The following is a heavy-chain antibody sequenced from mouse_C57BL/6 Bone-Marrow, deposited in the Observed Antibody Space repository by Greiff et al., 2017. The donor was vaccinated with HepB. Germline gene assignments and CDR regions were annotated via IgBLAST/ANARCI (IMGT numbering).Heavy chain of an antibody. V-gene: IGHV10-1*01. CDR3: VRHIPPGYFDV. J-gene: IGHJ1*03. CDR1: GFSFNTYA. Sequence: EVQVVESGGGLVQPKGSLKLSCAASGFSFNTYAMNWVRQAPGKGLEWVARIRSKSNNYATYYADSVKDRFTISRDDSESMLYLQMNNLKTEDTAMYYCVRHIPPGYFDVWGTETTVTVSS. CDR2: IRSKSNNYAT.